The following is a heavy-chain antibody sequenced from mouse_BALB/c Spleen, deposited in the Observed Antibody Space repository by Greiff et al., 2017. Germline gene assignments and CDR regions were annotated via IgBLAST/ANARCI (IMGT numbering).Heavy chain of an antibody. CDR3: TRGEVTTDHYAMDY. V-gene: IGHV1-69*02. D-gene: IGHD1-1*01. CDR1: GYTFTSYW. Sequence: QVQLQQPGAELVRPGASVKLSCKASGYTFTSYWINWVKQRPGQGLEWIGNIYPSDSYTNYNQKFKDKATLTVDKSSSTAYMQLSSPTSEDSAVYYCTRGEVTTDHYAMDYWGQGTSVTVSS. CDR2: IYPSDSYT. J-gene: IGHJ4*01.